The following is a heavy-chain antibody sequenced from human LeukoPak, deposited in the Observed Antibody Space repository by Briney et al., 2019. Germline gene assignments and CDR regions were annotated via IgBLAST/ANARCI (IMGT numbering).Heavy chain of an antibody. CDR1: GGSISNYY. CDR3: ARHGHYHDSSGYYSIPDF. CDR2: IYYSGST. J-gene: IGHJ4*02. D-gene: IGHD3-22*01. Sequence: SETLSLTCTVSGGSISNYYWSWIRQPPGKGLEWIGYIYYSGSTNYNPSLKSRVTISVDTSKNQISLKLSSVTAADTALYYCARHGHYHDSSGYYSIPDFWGQGTLVTVSS. V-gene: IGHV4-59*08.